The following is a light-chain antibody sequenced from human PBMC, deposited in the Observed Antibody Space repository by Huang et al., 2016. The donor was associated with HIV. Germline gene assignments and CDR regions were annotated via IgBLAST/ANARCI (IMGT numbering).Light chain of an antibody. CDR3: QHDYKCPT. CDR1: QSVGDS. CDR2: RAS. Sequence: EILVTQSPAALSVSPGERTTLPCRASQSVGDSLAWYQQKPGQTTRVLIYRASTRATGVPARFSGSGCRTEFTPTISRLHSEDFADYYCQHDYKCPTFGQGTKLEIK. V-gene: IGKV3-15*01. J-gene: IGKJ2*01.